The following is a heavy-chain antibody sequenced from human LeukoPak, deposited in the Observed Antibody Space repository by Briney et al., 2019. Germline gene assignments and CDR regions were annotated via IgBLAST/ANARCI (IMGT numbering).Heavy chain of an antibody. CDR1: GGSISSYY. V-gene: IGHV4-59*01. CDR2: IYYTGIT. CDR3: ARLHSSRAEEFDP. J-gene: IGHJ5*02. Sequence: SETLSLTCTVSGGSISSYYWSWIRQSSGKGLEWIGYIYYTGITAYNPSLGSRVTISVDRSNNQFSLRLTSVTAADTAVYYCARLHSSRAEEFDPWGQGTLVSVSS.